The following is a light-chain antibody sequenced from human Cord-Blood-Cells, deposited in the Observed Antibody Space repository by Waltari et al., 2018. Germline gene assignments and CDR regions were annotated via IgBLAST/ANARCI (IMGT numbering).Light chain of an antibody. CDR2: GNS. CDR3: QSYDSSLSGPWV. CDR1: SSNIGAGSD. J-gene: IGLJ3*02. Sequence: QSVLTQPPSVSGAPGQRVTISCTGSSSNIGAGSDVNWYQQLPGTAPKLLIYGNSNRPSGVPDRFSGSKSGTSASLAITGLQAEDEADYYCQSYDSSLSGPWVFGGGTKLTVL. V-gene: IGLV1-40*01.